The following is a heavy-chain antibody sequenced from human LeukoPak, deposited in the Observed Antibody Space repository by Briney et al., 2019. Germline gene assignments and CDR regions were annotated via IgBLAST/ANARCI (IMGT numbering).Heavy chain of an antibody. D-gene: IGHD3-22*01. V-gene: IGHV4-59*01. CDR1: GGSISSYY. Sequence: SQTLSLTCTVSGGSISSYYWSWIRQPPGKGLEWIGYIYYSGSTNYNPSLKSRVTISVDTSKNQFSLKLSSVTAADTAVYYCAAEYYYDSSGYYLGAFDIWGQGTMVTVSS. CDR3: AAEYYYDSSGYYLGAFDI. CDR2: IYYSGST. J-gene: IGHJ3*02.